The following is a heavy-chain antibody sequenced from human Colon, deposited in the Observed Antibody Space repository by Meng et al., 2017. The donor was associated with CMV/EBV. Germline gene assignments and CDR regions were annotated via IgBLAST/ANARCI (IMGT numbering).Heavy chain of an antibody. CDR1: GVSISSISL. Sequence: LPLSEPASVRVTPLGTPSSTCTVLGVSISSISLWCGVGKPPGKGMEWIGECYQSGSTNYNLFPKSRVTISVEKSKNQFSLKLRSLPDADTAVYYGARDLGSGYNWKYGYNWFDLWGQGTLVTVSS. J-gene: IGHJ5*02. V-gene: IGHV4-4*03. D-gene: IGHD1-7*01. CDR2: CYQSGST. CDR3: ARDLGSGYNWKYGYNWFDL.